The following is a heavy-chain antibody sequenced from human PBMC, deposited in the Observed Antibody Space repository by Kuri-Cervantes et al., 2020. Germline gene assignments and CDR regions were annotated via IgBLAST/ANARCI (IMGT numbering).Heavy chain of an antibody. V-gene: IGHV3-74*01. J-gene: IGHJ3*02. CDR2: INSDGSST. CDR1: GFTFSSYW. CDR3: ARQLRYFDWSPPDAFDT. Sequence: GESLKISCAASGFTFSSYWMHWVRQAPGKGLVWVSRINSDGSSTSYADSVKGRFTISRDNAKNTLYLQMNSLRAEDTAVYYCARQLRYFDWSPPDAFDTWGQGTMVTVSS. D-gene: IGHD3-9*01.